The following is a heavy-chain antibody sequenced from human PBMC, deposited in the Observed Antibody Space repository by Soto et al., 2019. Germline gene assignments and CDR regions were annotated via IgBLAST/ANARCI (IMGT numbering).Heavy chain of an antibody. Sequence: QVQLVESGGGVVQPGRSLRLSCAASGFTFSSYGMHWVRQAPGKGLEWVALIWFDGSDKYYTESVKGRFTISRDNSKSTLYLHMNSRRAEDTAVYYCARLYCSASSCYSVGALDIRGPGTMVTVSS. D-gene: IGHD2-15*01. CDR2: IWFDGSDK. CDR3: ARLYCSASSCYSVGALDI. J-gene: IGHJ3*02. CDR1: GFTFSSYG. V-gene: IGHV3-33*01.